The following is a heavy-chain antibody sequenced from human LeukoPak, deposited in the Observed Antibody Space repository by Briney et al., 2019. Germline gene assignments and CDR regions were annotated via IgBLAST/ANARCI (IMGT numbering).Heavy chain of an antibody. J-gene: IGHJ4*02. CDR3: ARGYYSSSRFDS. D-gene: IGHD6-13*01. Sequence: GGSLRLSCAASGFPFSNYWMHWVRQAPGKRLVWVSRVNSDGSTTNYADSVKGRFTISRDNAENTLYMRMNSLRPEDTAVYYCARGYYSSSRFDSWGQGTLVTVS. CDR2: VNSDGSTT. V-gene: IGHV3-74*01. CDR1: GFPFSNYW.